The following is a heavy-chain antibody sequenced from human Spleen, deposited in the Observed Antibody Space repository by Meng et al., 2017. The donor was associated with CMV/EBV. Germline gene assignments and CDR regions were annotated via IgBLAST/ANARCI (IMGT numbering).Heavy chain of an antibody. J-gene: IGHJ4*02. V-gene: IGHV3-11*04. Sequence: GESLKISCAASGFTFSDYYMSWIRPAPGKGLEWVSYISSSGSTIYYADSVKGRFTISRDNSKDTLYLEMNSLRADDTAVYYCASRCSSTSCNIFDYWGQGTLVTVSS. CDR1: GFTFSDYY. D-gene: IGHD2-2*02. CDR2: ISSSGSTI. CDR3: ASRCSSTSCNIFDY.